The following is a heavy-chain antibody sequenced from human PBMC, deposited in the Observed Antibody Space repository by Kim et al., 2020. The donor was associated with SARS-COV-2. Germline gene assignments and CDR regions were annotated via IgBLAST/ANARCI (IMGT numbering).Heavy chain of an antibody. Sequence: GGSLRLSCAASEFTFSSYTMNWVRQAPGKGLEWVSSITSSSSYIFYADSVKGRFTISRDNAKNSLYLQMNSLRAEDTAVYYCARDPTSPIYYYYYGMDVWGQGTTVTVSS. J-gene: IGHJ6*02. CDR2: ITSSSSYI. D-gene: IGHD2-2*01. CDR3: ARDPTSPIYYYYYGMDV. V-gene: IGHV3-21*01. CDR1: EFTFSSYT.